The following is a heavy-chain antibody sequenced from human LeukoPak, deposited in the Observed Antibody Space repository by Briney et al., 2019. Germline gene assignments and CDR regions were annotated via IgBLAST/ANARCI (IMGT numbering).Heavy chain of an antibody. CDR2: IYYSGST. CDR3: AREASRSWYYFDY. Sequence: SETLSLTCTVSGGSISSYYWSWIRQPPGKGLEWIGYIYYSGSTNYNPSLRSRVSISVDTSKNQFPLKLSSVTAADTAVYYCAREASRSWYYFDYWGQGTLVTVSS. D-gene: IGHD6-13*01. V-gene: IGHV4-59*01. J-gene: IGHJ4*02. CDR1: GGSISSYY.